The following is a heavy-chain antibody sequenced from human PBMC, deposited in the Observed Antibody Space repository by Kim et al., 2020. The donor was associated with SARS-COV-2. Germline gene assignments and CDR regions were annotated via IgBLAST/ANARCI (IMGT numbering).Heavy chain of an antibody. CDR1: GGSISSSSYY. D-gene: IGHD6-13*01. V-gene: IGHV4-39*01. CDR2: IYYSGST. CDR3: ARLEASSSYYYYYGMDV. Sequence: SETLSLTCTVSGGSISSSSYYWGWIRQPPEKGLEWIGSIYYSGSTYYNPSLKSRVTISVDTSKNQFSLKLSSVTAADTAVYYCARLEASSSYYYYYGMDVWGQGTTVTVSS. J-gene: IGHJ6*02.